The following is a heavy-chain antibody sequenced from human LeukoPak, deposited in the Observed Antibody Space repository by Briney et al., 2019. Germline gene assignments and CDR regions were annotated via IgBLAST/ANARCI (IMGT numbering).Heavy chain of an antibody. J-gene: IGHJ6*03. CDR2: IFISGST. V-gene: IGHV4-4*07. CDR3: AREGTTATSTRYYYYTDV. Sequence: SETLSLTCTVSGGSISSSYWSWIRQPAGKGLEWIGRIFISGSTNYNPSLKSRVTIPVDKSNNQFSLKLTSVPAADTAVYYCAREGTTATSTRYYYYTDVWGKGTSVTVSS. D-gene: IGHD4-11*01. CDR1: GGSISSSY.